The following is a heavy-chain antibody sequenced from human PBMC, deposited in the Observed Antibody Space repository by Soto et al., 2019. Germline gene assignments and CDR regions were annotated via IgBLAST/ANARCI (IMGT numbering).Heavy chain of an antibody. CDR2: ISYDGSNK. CDR1: GFTFSSYG. V-gene: IGHV3-30*18. D-gene: IGHD3-22*01. J-gene: IGHJ4*02. CDR3: AKAGDSSGYYWVIDY. Sequence: QVQLVESGGGVVQPGRSLRLSCAASGFTFSSYGMHWVRQAPGKGLEWVAVISYDGSNKYYEDSVKGRFTISRDNSKNTLYLQMNSLRAEDTAVYYCAKAGDSSGYYWVIDYWGQGTLVTVSS.